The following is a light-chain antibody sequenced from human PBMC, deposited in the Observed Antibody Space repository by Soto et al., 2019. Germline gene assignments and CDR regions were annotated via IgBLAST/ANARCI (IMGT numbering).Light chain of an antibody. J-gene: IGLJ1*01. CDR2: EGS. Sequence: QSALTQPASVSGSPGQSITISCTGTSSDVGSYNLVSWYQQHPGKAPKLMTYEGSKRPSGVSNRFSGSKSGNTASLTISGLQAEDEADYYCCSYAGSSTFPYVFGTGTKLTVL. CDR1: SSDVGSYNL. CDR3: CSYAGSSTFPYV. V-gene: IGLV2-23*03.